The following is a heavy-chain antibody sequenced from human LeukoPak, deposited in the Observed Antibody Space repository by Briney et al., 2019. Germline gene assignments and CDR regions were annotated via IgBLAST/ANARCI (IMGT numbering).Heavy chain of an antibody. J-gene: IGHJ4*02. D-gene: IGHD2-15*01. Sequence: ASVRVSCKASGYTFTSDFIHWVRQAPGQGLEWMGAINPSGDNTWYAQKFQGRVTMTRDTSSNTVYLELISLRSEDTAVYYCARELGGGHFDYWGQGAPVTVSS. CDR3: ARELGGGHFDY. CDR1: GYTFTSDF. V-gene: IGHV1-46*01. CDR2: INPSGDNT.